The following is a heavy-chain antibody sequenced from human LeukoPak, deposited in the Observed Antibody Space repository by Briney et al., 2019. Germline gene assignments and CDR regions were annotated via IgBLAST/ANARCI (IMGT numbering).Heavy chain of an antibody. Sequence: SVTVSCKASGGTFSTFAISWVRQAPGQGLEWMGRIIPILGIASYAQKFQGRVAITADKSTSTAYMELSSLRPEDTAVYYCARAYSTSSGEYYFDYWGQGTLVTVSS. D-gene: IGHD6-6*01. CDR1: GGTFSTFA. V-gene: IGHV1-69*04. CDR3: ARAYSTSSGEYYFDY. CDR2: IIPILGIA. J-gene: IGHJ4*02.